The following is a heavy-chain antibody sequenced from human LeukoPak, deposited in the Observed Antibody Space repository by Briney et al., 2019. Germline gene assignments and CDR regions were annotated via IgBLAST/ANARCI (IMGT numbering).Heavy chain of an antibody. V-gene: IGHV3-30*18. CDR2: ISYDGSNK. Sequence: PGGSLRLSCAAAAFTFSSYGLQWVRQAPGKGLEWVAVISYDGSNKHYADSVKGRFTISRDNSKNTLYLQMNSLRAEDTAVYYCPEHRDTAMGVPTAGDYWGQGTLVTVSS. CDR1: AFTFSSYG. CDR3: PEHRDTAMGVPTAGDY. D-gene: IGHD5-18*01. J-gene: IGHJ4*02.